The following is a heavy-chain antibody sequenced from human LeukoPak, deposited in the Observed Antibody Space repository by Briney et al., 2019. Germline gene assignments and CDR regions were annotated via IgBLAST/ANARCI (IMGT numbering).Heavy chain of an antibody. J-gene: IGHJ2*01. V-gene: IGHV3-9*03. CDR3: AKDIASRRDGYFDL. CDR2: ISWNSDSI. Sequence: SLRLSCAASGFTFDDYAMHWVRQAPGKGLEWVSGISWNSDSIAYADSVKGRFIISRDNTKNSLYLEMNSLRPEDMALYYCAKDIASRRDGYFDLWGRGTLVTVSS. CDR1: GFTFDDYA. D-gene: IGHD1-1*01.